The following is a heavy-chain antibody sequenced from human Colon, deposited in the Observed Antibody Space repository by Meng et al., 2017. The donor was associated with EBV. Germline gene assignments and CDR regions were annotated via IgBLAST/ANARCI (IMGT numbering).Heavy chain of an antibody. CDR1: GSPTRKCNF. Sequence: HRQGSSSGCLTSSVSLSPPCRFTGSPTRKCNFSTWVLHSPRQGPDCVGQIYDTGSGNYIPSIQSRVTISVDKSYIQFSLHLNSVTAADTAVYYCARHSGYNQGYWGQGTLVTVSS. D-gene: IGHD6-25*01. CDR3: ARHSGYNQGY. V-gene: IGHV4-4*02. CDR2: IYDTGSG. J-gene: IGHJ4*02.